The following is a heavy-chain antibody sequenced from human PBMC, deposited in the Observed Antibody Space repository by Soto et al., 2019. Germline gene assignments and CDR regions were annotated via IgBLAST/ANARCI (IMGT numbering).Heavy chain of an antibody. CDR2: ISYDGSNK. J-gene: IGHJ1*01. V-gene: IGHV3-30-3*01. Sequence: VAVISYDGSNKYYADSVKGRFTISRDNSKNTLYLQMNSLRAEDTAVYYCAGSTSPGESHFQHWGQGTLVTVSS. CDR3: AGSTSPGESHFQH.